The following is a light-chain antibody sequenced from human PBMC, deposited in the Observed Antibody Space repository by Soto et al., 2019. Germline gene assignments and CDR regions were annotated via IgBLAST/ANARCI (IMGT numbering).Light chain of an antibody. V-gene: IGKV3-20*01. CDR3: QQYGSSQVT. Sequence: EIVLTQSPGTLSLSPGERATLSCRASQSVAGTYLAWYQQKPGQAPRLLIYRASSRATGIPDRFSGSGSGTDFTLTISRLEHEDFDVFYCQQYGSSQVTLGQGTRLEIK. J-gene: IGKJ5*01. CDR2: RAS. CDR1: QSVAGTY.